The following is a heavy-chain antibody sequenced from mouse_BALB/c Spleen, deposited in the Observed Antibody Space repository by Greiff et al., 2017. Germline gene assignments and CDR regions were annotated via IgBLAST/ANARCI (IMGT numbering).Heavy chain of an antibody. Sequence: EVQRVESGGGLVKPGGSLKLSCAASGFTFSSYTMSWVRQTPEKRLEWVATISSGGSYTYYPDSVKGRFTISRDNAKNTLYLQMSSLKSEDTAMYYCTRDGKDAMDYWGQGTSVTVSS. CDR3: TRDGKDAMDY. CDR1: GFTFSSYT. J-gene: IGHJ4*01. D-gene: IGHD2-1*01. CDR2: ISSGGSYT. V-gene: IGHV5-6-4*01.